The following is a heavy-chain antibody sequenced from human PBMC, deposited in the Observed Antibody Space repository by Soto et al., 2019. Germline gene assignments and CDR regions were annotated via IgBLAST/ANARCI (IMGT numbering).Heavy chain of an antibody. D-gene: IGHD1-7*01. CDR1: GGTFSSYA. CDR2: IIPIFGTA. Sequence: SVKVSCKASGGTFSSYAISWVRQAPGQGLEWMGGIIPIFGTANYAQKFQGRVTITADESTSTAYMELSSLRSEDTAVYYCAARQGITGTTKLYYYYGMDVWGRGTTVTVSS. CDR3: AARQGITGTTKLYYYYGMDV. J-gene: IGHJ6*01. V-gene: IGHV1-69*13.